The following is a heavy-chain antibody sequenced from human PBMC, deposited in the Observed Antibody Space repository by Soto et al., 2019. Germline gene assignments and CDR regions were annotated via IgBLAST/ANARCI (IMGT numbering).Heavy chain of an antibody. J-gene: IGHJ5*01. CDR1: GFTFSSYA. CDR3: AKDRVAGAIADRFDS. CDR2: VSDSGRRT. D-gene: IGHD1-26*01. Sequence: LRLSCAASGFTFSSYAMNWVRQAPGKGLAWVAVVSDSGRRTDCAESVKGRFTISRDSSKNTVYLEMNTLRAEDTAVNYCAKDRVAGAIADRFDSWGLGTLVTVSS. V-gene: IGHV3-23*01.